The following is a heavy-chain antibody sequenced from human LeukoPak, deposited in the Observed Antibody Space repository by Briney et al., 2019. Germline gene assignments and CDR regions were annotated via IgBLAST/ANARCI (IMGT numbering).Heavy chain of an antibody. CDR1: GFTFDDYA. J-gene: IGHJ4*02. V-gene: IGHV3-9*01. D-gene: IGHD3-16*01. CDR2: ISWNSGSV. CDR3: AKGDYVWGITGY. Sequence: TGGSLRLSCAASGFTFDDYAMHWVRQAPGKGLEWVSGISWNSGSVGYADSVKGRFTISRDDAKNSLYLQMNSLRAEDTALYYCAKGDYVWGITGYWGQGTLVTVSS.